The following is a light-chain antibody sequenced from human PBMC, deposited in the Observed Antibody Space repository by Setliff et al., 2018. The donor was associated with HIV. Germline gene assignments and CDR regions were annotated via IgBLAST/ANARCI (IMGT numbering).Light chain of an antibody. Sequence: QSVLAQPPSVSGAPGQRVTIPCTGSGSNIGSVFDVHWYQQPPGTAPKVLIYGNTNRPSGVPDRFSGSKSGASASLAITGLQAEDEADYYCQSYDSGLGVFGTGTKVTVL. CDR3: QSYDSGLGV. J-gene: IGLJ1*01. CDR2: GNT. V-gene: IGLV1-40*01. CDR1: GSNIGSVFD.